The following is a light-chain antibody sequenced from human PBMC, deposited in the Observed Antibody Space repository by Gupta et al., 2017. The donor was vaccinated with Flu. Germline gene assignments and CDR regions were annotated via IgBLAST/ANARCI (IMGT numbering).Light chain of an antibody. CDR3: QQYDVLPPWT. V-gene: IGKV1-33*01. Sequence: DIQMTPSPFSLSAPVGDRVTITCQTSQDVSMYLKWDQQKPGKAPKRLIYDASKLETGVPSRFSGSGSGTDFTFTISSLQPEDIATYYCQQYDVLPPWTFGQGTKVEIK. J-gene: IGKJ1*01. CDR1: QDVSMY. CDR2: DAS.